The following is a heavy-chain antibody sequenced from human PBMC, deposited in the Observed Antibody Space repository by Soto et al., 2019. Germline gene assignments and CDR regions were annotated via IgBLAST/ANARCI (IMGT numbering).Heavy chain of an antibody. Sequence: GGSLRLSCAASGLTFTRYAMHWVRQAPGKGLEWVSLISYDGSKKYYADSVKGRFTISRDNSKNTPFLQMSSLRTEDTAVYYCATGIVTTEDAFDIWGQGTMVTVSS. J-gene: IGHJ3*02. V-gene: IGHV3-30-3*01. D-gene: IGHD5-12*01. CDR2: ISYDGSKK. CDR3: ATGIVTTEDAFDI. CDR1: GLTFTRYA.